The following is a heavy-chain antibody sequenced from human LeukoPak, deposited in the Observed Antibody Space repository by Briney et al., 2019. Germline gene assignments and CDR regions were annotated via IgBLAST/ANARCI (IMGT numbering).Heavy chain of an antibody. CDR2: ISWNSGSI. V-gene: IGHV3-9*01. CDR1: GLTFDDYA. CDR3: AKDGYYSSGWYDY. D-gene: IGHD6-19*01. J-gene: IGHJ4*02. Sequence: TGGSLRLSCAASGLTFDDYAMHWVRQAPGKGLEWVSGISWNSGSIGYADSVKGRFTISRDNAKNSLYLQMNSLRAEDTALYYCAKDGYYSSGWYDYWGQGTLVTVSS.